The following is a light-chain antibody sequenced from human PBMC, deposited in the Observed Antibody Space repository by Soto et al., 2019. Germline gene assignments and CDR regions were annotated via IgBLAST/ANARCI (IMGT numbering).Light chain of an antibody. CDR1: QAVGYN. V-gene: IGKV3-15*01. Sequence: EVVMTQSPATLYVSPGERVTLSCRASQAVGYNLAWYQHKPGQAPRLLIYGASTRVTGIPTRFSGSGSGTEFTLTISSLQSEDFAIYYCQQSYTFGQGTNLEIK. J-gene: IGKJ2*01. CDR2: GAS. CDR3: QQSYT.